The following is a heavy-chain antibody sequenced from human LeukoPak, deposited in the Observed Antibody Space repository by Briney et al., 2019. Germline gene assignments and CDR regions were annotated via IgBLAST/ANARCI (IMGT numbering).Heavy chain of an antibody. CDR1: GFTFSDYY. CDR3: AREPYYYDSSGYHNAFDI. D-gene: IGHD3-22*01. J-gene: IGHJ3*02. CDR2: VSSGGSTI. V-gene: IGHV3-11*01. Sequence: GGSLRLSCAASGFTFSDYYMSWIRQAPGKGLEWVSYVSSGGSTIYYADSVKGRFTISRDNAKNSLYLQMNSLRAEDTAVYYCAREPYYYDSSGYHNAFDIWGQGTMVTVSS.